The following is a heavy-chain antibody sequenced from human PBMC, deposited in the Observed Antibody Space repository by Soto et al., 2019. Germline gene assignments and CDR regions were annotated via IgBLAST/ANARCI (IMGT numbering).Heavy chain of an antibody. CDR3: ASDLVGASDSYGLDV. D-gene: IGHD1-26*01. Sequence: GGSLRLSCAASGFTFSNYGMQWVGQAPGKGREGVAIIWHDGNNKYFADSVWGRFIVSRDNSKNRLYLQMNSLRAEDTAVYYCASDLVGASDSYGLDVWGQGTPVTVSS. CDR1: GFTFSNYG. J-gene: IGHJ6*02. CDR2: IWHDGNNK. V-gene: IGHV3-33*01.